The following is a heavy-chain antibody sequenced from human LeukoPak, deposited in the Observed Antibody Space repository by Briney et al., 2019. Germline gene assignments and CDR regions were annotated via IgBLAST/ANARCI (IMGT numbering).Heavy chain of an antibody. CDR3: ARGGMVRRVMGAFDI. D-gene: IGHD3-10*01. CDR2: IKQDGSEK. CDR1: GCTFSNYW. Sequence: GGSLRLSCAASGCTFSNYWMSWVRQAPGKGREWVANIKQDGSEKYYVDSVKGRFTVSRDNAKNSLYLQMNSLRAEDTAVFYCARGGMVRRVMGAFDIWGQGTLVTVSS. J-gene: IGHJ3*02. V-gene: IGHV3-7*01.